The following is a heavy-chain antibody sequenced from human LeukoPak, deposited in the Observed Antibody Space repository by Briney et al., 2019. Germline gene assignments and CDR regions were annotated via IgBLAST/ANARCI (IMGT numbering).Heavy chain of an antibody. CDR1: EFTFSSYW. V-gene: IGHV3-7*01. CDR2: IKQDGSEK. CDR3: ARDSGFSGTQRGEY. J-gene: IGHJ4*02. D-gene: IGHD3-10*01. Sequence: GGSLRLSCAASEFTFSSYWMSWVRQAPGKGLEWVANIKQDGSEKYYADSVKGRFTISRDNSKNTLYLQMNSLRAEDTAFYYCARDSGFSGTQRGEYWGQGTLVTVSS.